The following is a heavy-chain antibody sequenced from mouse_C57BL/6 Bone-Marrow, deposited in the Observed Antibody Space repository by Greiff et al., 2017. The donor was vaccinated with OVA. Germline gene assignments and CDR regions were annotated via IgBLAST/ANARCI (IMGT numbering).Heavy chain of an antibody. CDR1: GYTFTDHT. CDR2: IYIGNGYT. V-gene: IGHV1-78*01. D-gene: IGHD2-5*01. Sequence: VQLQQSDAELVKPGASVKISCKVSGYTFTDHTIHWMKQRPGQGLEWIGYIYIGNGYTEYNEKFKGKATLTSDTSSSTAYMQLSSLASEDSAIYFCARSDRYSNSYAMDYWGQGTSVTVSS. CDR3: ARSDRYSNSYAMDY. J-gene: IGHJ4*01.